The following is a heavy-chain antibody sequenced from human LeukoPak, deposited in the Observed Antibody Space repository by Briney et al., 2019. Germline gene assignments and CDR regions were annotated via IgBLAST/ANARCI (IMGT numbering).Heavy chain of an antibody. J-gene: IGHJ4*02. CDR3: AKDAMAGTGTFDY. CDR2: ISTTGGNT. V-gene: IGHV3-23*01. CDR1: GFNFNNYA. Sequence: GGSLRLSRVASGFNFNNYAMSWVRQAPGKGLEWVSSISTTGGNTYYAHSVKGRFTISRDRSENTMFLQMNGLRAEDTAVYYCAKDAMAGTGTFDYWGQGTLVTVSS. D-gene: IGHD6-19*01.